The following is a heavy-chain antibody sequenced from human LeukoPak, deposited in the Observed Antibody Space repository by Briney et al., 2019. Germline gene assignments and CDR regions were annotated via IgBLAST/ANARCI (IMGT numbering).Heavy chain of an antibody. D-gene: IGHD6-6*01. Sequence: PSETLSLTCTVSGGSISCYYWSWIRQPAGKGLEWIGRIYTSGSTNYNPSLKSRVTISVDTSKNQFALKLSSVTAADTAVYYCASIAARRGGYYYYYYYMDVWGKGTTVTVSS. CDR1: GGSISCYY. J-gene: IGHJ6*03. CDR2: IYTSGST. CDR3: ASIAARRGGYYYYYYYMDV. V-gene: IGHV4-4*07.